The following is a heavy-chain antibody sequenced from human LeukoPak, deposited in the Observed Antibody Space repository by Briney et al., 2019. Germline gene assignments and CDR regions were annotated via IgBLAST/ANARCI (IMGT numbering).Heavy chain of an antibody. CDR3: VRDRVVVTATFDC. CDR1: GFTFSSYA. Sequence: PGGSLRLSCAASGFTFSSYAMHWVRQAPGKGLEWVAVISYDGSNKYYADSVKGRFTISRDNSKNTLYLQMSSLRAEDTAVYFCVRDRVVVTATFDCWGQGTLVTVSS. D-gene: IGHD2-21*02. J-gene: IGHJ4*02. CDR2: ISYDGSNK. V-gene: IGHV3-30*14.